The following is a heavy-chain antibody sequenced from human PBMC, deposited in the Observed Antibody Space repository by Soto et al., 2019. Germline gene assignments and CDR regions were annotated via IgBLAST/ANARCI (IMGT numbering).Heavy chain of an antibody. D-gene: IGHD3-10*01. Sequence: QVQLVQSGAEVKKPGASVKVSCKASGYTFTNYDINWVRQATGQGLEWMGWMNPNSGSTGYAQKFQGRVTMTRNTSISTAYMELSSLRSDDTAVYYCARGLGFGELLSFGYWGQGTLVTVSS. V-gene: IGHV1-8*01. CDR1: GYTFTNYD. CDR2: MNPNSGST. J-gene: IGHJ4*02. CDR3: ARGLGFGELLSFGY.